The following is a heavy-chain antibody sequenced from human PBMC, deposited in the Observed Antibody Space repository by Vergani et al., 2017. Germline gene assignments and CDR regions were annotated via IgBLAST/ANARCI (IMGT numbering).Heavy chain of an antibody. Sequence: QVQLVQSGAEVKKPGSSVKVSCKASGGTFSSYTISWVRQAPGQGLEWMGRIIPILGIANYAQKFQGRVTITADKSTSTAYMELSSLRSEDTAVYYCASRKATTFQILDYWGQVTVVTVSS. CDR2: IIPILGIA. CDR1: GGTFSSYT. J-gene: IGHJ4*02. CDR3: ASRKATTFQILDY. V-gene: IGHV1-69*02. D-gene: IGHD5-12*01.